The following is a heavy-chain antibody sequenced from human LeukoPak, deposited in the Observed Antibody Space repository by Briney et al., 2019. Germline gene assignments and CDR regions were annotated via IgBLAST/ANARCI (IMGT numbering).Heavy chain of an antibody. J-gene: IGHJ5*02. CDR1: GFDPSTYE. D-gene: IGHD3-16*01. V-gene: IGHV3-48*03. CDR3: ARGDPHGHL. CDR2: ITISGHTK. Sequence: GGSLRLSCAASGFDPSTYEMNGGRQAPGQGGEWIADITISGHTKNYADSVKGRISISKDNARTSLHLQMRSLRVEVTGVKYFARGDPHGHLWGQGTLDRVPS.